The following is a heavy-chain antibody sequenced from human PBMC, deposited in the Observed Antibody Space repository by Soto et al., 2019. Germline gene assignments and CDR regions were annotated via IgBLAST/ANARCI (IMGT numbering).Heavy chain of an antibody. J-gene: IGHJ4*02. Sequence: SGPTLGNPTQTLTLTCTFSGFSLSTSGVGVGWIRQPPGKALEWLALIYWNDDKRYSPSLKSRLTITKDTSKNQVVLTMTNMDPVDKATYYCAHRGGYCSGGSCYSMTDYWGQGTLVPVSS. CDR3: AHRGGYCSGGSCYSMTDY. V-gene: IGHV2-5*01. CDR2: IYWNDDK. CDR1: GFSLSTSGVG. D-gene: IGHD2-15*01.